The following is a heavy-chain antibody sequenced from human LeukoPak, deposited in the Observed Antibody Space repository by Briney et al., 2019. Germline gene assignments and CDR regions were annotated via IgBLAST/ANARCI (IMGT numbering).Heavy chain of an antibody. CDR3: ARAVVVKGLDGAVLGAFDI. J-gene: IGHJ3*02. CDR1: GGSFSGYY. V-gene: IGHV4-34*01. D-gene: IGHD2-15*01. Sequence: SETLSLTCAVYGGSFSGYYWSWIRQPPGKGLEWIGEINHSGSTNYNPSLKSRVTISVDTSKNQFSLKLSSVTAPDTAVYYCARAVVVKGLDGAVLGAFDIWGQGTMVTVSS. CDR2: INHSGST.